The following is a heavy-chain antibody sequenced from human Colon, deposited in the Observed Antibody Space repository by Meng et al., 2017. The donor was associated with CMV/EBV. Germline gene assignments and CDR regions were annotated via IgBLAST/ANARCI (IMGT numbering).Heavy chain of an antibody. Sequence: GESLKISCVASGFTFRNYWMHWVRQSPGKGLVWVSHILNDGSGTGYADSVKGRFTISRDNAKNTLYLQMNSLRAEDTAVYYCARDLSGSYSSPYYSYYGMDVWGQGTTVTVSS. CDR3: ARDLSGSYSSPYYSYYGMDV. V-gene: IGHV3-74*01. CDR1: GFTFRNYW. D-gene: IGHD4-11*01. J-gene: IGHJ6*02. CDR2: ILNDGSGT.